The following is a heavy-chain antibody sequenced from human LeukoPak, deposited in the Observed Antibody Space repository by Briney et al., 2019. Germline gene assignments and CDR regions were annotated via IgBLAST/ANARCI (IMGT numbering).Heavy chain of an antibody. CDR1: GSTFSGYA. V-gene: IGHV3-30-3*01. Sequence: GGSLRLSCAASGSTFSGYAMHWGRQAPGKGLEWVAVISYDGSNEYYADSVKGRFTISRDNSKNTLYLQMNSLSVEDTAVYYCARVGYYASGPFSYFGYRGQGTLVTVSS. D-gene: IGHD3-10*01. CDR2: ISYDGSNE. CDR3: ARVGYYASGPFSYFGY. J-gene: IGHJ4*02.